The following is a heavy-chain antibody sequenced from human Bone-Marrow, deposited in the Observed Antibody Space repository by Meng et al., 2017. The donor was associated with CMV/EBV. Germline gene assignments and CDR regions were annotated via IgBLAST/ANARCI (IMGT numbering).Heavy chain of an antibody. CDR3: ARLDCTGTNCYFSPPAIHPQYYLDA. J-gene: IGHJ6*02. D-gene: IGHD2-2*01. CDR1: GYSFTNYW. V-gene: IGHV5-51*01. Sequence: GESLKISCKGSGYSFTNYWIGWVRQMSGKGLEWMGIIYPGDSDVKYSPSFQGQVTFSADESINTAYLQWSSLKASETAMYFCARLDCTGTNCYFSPPAIHPQYYLDAWGQGTTVTVSS. CDR2: IYPGDSDV.